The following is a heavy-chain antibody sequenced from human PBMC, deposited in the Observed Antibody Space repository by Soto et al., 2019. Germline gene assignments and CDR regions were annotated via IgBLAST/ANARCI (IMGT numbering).Heavy chain of an antibody. Sequence: SETLSLTCTVSGGSVSSGTYYWSWIRQTPGNRLEWIGFVYSSGSTNYNPSLQSRVTISLDTSKNHVSLKLNSVTAAATTVYSWGRAPYALDFDCWGAATRVTVAS. D-gene: IGHD3-16*01. CDR3: GRAPYALDFDC. J-gene: IGHJ4*02. CDR2: VYSSGST. V-gene: IGHV4-61*01. CDR1: GGSVSSGTYY.